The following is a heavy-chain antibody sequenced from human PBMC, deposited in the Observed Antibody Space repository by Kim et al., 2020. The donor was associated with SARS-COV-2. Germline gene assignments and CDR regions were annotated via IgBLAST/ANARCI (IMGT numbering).Heavy chain of an antibody. Sequence: SVKVSCKASGGTFSSYAISWVRQAPGQGLEWMGGIIPIFGTANYAQKFQGRVTITADESTSTAYMELSSLRSEDTAVYYCARVRDYYDSSGYYSGLYYFDYWGQGTLVTVSS. CDR1: GGTFSSYA. J-gene: IGHJ4*02. CDR2: IIPIFGTA. CDR3: ARVRDYYDSSGYYSGLYYFDY. V-gene: IGHV1-69*13. D-gene: IGHD3-22*01.